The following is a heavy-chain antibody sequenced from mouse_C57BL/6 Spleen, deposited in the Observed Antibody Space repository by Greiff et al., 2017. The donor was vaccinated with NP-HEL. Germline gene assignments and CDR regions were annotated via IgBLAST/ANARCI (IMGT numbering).Heavy chain of an antibody. Sequence: VQLQQPGAELVKPGASVKLSCKASGYTFTSYWMHWVKQRPGQGLEWIGMIHPNSGSTNYNEKFKSKATLTVDKSSSTAYMQLSSLTSEDSAVYYCARDHYGSSGGDYWGQGTTLTVSS. CDR3: ARDHYGSSGGDY. CDR1: GYTFTSYW. D-gene: IGHD1-1*01. V-gene: IGHV1-64*01. J-gene: IGHJ2*01. CDR2: IHPNSGST.